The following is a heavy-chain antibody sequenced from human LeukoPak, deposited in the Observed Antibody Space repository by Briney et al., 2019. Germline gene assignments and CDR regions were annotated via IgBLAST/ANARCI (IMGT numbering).Heavy chain of an antibody. Sequence: PSETLSLTCTVSGGPISSYYWSWIRQPAGKGLEWIGRIYTSGCTNYNPSLKSRVTMSVDTSKNELSLKLSSVTAADTAVYYCARELGYCSSTSCPKFDYWGQGTLVTVSS. V-gene: IGHV4-4*07. D-gene: IGHD2-2*01. CDR2: IYTSGCT. CDR1: GGPISSYY. J-gene: IGHJ4*02. CDR3: ARELGYCSSTSCPKFDY.